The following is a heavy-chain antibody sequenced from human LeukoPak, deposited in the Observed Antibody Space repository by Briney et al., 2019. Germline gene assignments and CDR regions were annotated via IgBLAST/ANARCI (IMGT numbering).Heavy chain of an antibody. Sequence: GGSLRLSCAASGFTFSRYSMNWVRQAPGKGLEWVSSISSSSSYIYYADSVKGRFTISRDNAKNSLYLQMNSLRAEDTAVYYCAREGLTRDAFDIWGRGTMVTVSS. V-gene: IGHV3-21*01. CDR3: AREGLTRDAFDI. J-gene: IGHJ3*02. CDR1: GFTFSRYS. CDR2: ISSSSSYI. D-gene: IGHD4/OR15-4a*01.